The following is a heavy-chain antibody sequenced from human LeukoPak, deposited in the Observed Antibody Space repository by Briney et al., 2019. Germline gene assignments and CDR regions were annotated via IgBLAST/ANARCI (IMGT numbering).Heavy chain of an antibody. CDR2: INTDGSST. Sequence: GGSLRLSCAASGFIFSSYWMHWVRQAPGKGLVWVSRINTDGSSTSYADSVKGRFTISRDNSKETLYLQMDSLRADDTAVYFCAKSPYYDSSGDAFEIWGQGTLVTVSS. CDR1: GFIFSSYW. J-gene: IGHJ3*02. V-gene: IGHV3-74*01. CDR3: AKSPYYDSSGDAFEI. D-gene: IGHD3-22*01.